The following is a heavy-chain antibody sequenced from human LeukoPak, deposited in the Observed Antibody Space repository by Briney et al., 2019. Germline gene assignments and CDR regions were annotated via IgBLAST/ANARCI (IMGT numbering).Heavy chain of an antibody. CDR3: VRHAIVGATFNWFDP. D-gene: IGHD1-26*01. Sequence: SETLSLTCTVSGGSISSYYWSWIRQPPGKGLEWIGCIYYGGSTNYNPSLKSRVIISADMSKNQFSLKLSSVTAVDTAVYYCVRHAIVGATFNWFDPWGQGTLVTVSS. V-gene: IGHV4-59*08. J-gene: IGHJ5*02. CDR1: GGSISSYY. CDR2: IYYGGST.